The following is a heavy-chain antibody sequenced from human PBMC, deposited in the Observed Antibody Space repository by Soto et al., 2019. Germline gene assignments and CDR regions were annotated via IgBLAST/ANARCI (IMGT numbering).Heavy chain of an antibody. Sequence: ASVKVSCKASGYTFTGYYMHWVRQAPGQGLEWMGWISAYNGNTKYSQKLQGRVTMTTDTSTSTAYMELRSLRSDDTAVYYCARDLVTVTTLAYWGQGTLVTVSS. V-gene: IGHV1-18*04. CDR1: GYTFTGYY. CDR2: ISAYNGNT. J-gene: IGHJ4*02. CDR3: ARDLVTVTTLAY. D-gene: IGHD4-17*01.